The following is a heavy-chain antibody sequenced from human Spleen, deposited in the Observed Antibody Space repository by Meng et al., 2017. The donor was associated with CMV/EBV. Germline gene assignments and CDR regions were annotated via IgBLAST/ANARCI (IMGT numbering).Heavy chain of an antibody. CDR2: IYYTGST. Sequence: GSLRLSCSVSNDSIHDYYWSWIRQPPGKGLEWIGYIYYTGSTTYNPSLRSRVTMSIDRFKNQFSLKVISVTAADTAVYFCAGQSDILTGPEDYWGQGTLVTVSS. D-gene: IGHD3-9*01. J-gene: IGHJ4*02. CDR1: NDSIHDYY. CDR3: AGQSDILTGPEDY. V-gene: IGHV4-59*03.